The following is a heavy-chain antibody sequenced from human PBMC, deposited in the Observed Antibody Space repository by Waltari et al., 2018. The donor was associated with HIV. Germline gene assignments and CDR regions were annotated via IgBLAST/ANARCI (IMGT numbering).Heavy chain of an antibody. D-gene: IGHD3-3*01. CDR3: ARAVGVLEWFSATHDAFDI. CDR2: IYYSGST. CDR1: GGSISSSTYY. Sequence: QLQLQESGPGLVRPSETLSLTCTVAGGSISSSTYYWGWIRQPPGKGLEWIGSIYYSGSTSYNPSLKSRVTISVDTSKNQFSLKLSSVTAADTAVYYCARAVGVLEWFSATHDAFDIWGQGTMVTVSS. J-gene: IGHJ3*02. V-gene: IGHV4-39*07.